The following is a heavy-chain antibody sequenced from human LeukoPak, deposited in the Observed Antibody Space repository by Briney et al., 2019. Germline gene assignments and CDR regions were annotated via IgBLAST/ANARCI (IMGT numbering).Heavy chain of an antibody. V-gene: IGHV1-18*01. CDR3: ARAVYYDSSGYYYPTDY. CDR1: GYTFTSYG. D-gene: IGHD3-22*01. Sequence: ASVKVSCTASGYTFTSYGVSWVRQAPGQGLEWMGWISAYNGNTNYAQKLQGRVTMTTDTSTSTAYMELRSLRSDDTAVYYCARAVYYDSSGYYYPTDYWGQGTLVTVSS. J-gene: IGHJ4*02. CDR2: ISAYNGNT.